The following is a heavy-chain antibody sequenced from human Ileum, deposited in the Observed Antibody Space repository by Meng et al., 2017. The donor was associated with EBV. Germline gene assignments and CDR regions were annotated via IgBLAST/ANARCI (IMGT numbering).Heavy chain of an antibody. J-gene: IGHJ4*02. CDR2: ISAYNGNT. Sequence: QVQLVQSGAEVKKPGXSVKVSCXASGYIFNSYGVSWVRQAPGQGPEWMGWISAYNGNTNYAQNFQGRFTMTTDTSTSTAYMELRSLTSDGTAVYYCARDLWPHIVVVTAPSEFWGQGTLVTVSS. CDR3: ARDLWPHIVVVTAPSEF. V-gene: IGHV1-18*01. CDR1: GYIFNSYG. D-gene: IGHD2-21*02.